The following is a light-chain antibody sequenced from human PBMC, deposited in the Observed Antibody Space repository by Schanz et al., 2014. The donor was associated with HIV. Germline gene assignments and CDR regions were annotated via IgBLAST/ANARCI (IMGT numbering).Light chain of an antibody. J-gene: IGLJ3*02. Sequence: QSALTQPPSASGSPGQSVTISCTGTSSDVGAYKYVFWYQQHPGEAPRLIIYDVTSRPSGVSARFSASKTGETASLTISGLQAEDEAEYYCSTYTTSKTWVFGGGTKLTVL. CDR2: DVT. CDR1: SSDVGAYKY. CDR3: STYTTSKTWV. V-gene: IGLV2-14*03.